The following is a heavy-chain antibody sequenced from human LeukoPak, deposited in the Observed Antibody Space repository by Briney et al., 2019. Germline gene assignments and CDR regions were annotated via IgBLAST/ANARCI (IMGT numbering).Heavy chain of an antibody. V-gene: IGHV1-8*01. Sequence: GASVKVSCKASGYTFTSYDINWVRQATGQGLEWMGWMNPNSGNTGYAQKFQGRVTMTRNTSISTAYMELSSLRSEDTAVHYCASWRDYMTTVTTDYWGQGTLVTVSS. CDR2: MNPNSGNT. J-gene: IGHJ4*02. CDR3: ASWRDYMTTVTTDY. CDR1: GYTFTSYD. D-gene: IGHD4-17*01.